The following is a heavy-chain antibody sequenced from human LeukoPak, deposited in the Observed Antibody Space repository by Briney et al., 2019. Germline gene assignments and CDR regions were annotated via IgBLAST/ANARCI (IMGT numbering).Heavy chain of an antibody. Sequence: ASVKVSCKASGYTFTSYGISWLRQAPGQGPERMGWISPYNGNTKYAQKLQGRVTMTTDTSTSTAYMELRSLRSDDTAVYYCARDRVHSDYYDSSGYHLFDYWGQGTLVTVSS. J-gene: IGHJ4*02. CDR2: ISPYNGNT. CDR1: GYTFTSYG. D-gene: IGHD3-22*01. CDR3: ARDRVHSDYYDSSGYHLFDY. V-gene: IGHV1-18*01.